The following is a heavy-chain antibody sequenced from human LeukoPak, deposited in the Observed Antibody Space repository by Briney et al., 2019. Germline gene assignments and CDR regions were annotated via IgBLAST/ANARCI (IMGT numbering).Heavy chain of an antibody. V-gene: IGHV3-33*01. CDR2: IWYDGSNK. CDR1: GFTFSSYG. Sequence: GRSLRLSCAASGFTFSSYGMHWVRQAPGKGLEWVAVIWYDGSNKYYADSVKGRFTISRDNSKNTLYLQMNSLRAEDTAVYYCARGPRSDWYFDLWGRGTLVTVSS. J-gene: IGHJ2*01. CDR3: ARGPRSDWYFDL. D-gene: IGHD1-26*01.